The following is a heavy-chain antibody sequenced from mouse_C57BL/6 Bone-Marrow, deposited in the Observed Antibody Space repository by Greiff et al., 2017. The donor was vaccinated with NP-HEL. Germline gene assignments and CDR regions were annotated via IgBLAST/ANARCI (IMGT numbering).Heavy chain of an antibody. J-gene: IGHJ4*01. CDR1: GFNIKDYY. Sequence: EVQLQQSGAELVKPGASVKLSCTASGFNIKDYYMHWVKQRTEQGLEWIGRIDPEDGETKYAPEFQGKATITADTSSNTAYLPLSSLTSEDTAVYYCARWEIYYGNYVGYAMDYWGQGTSVTVSS. CDR2: IDPEDGET. V-gene: IGHV14-2*01. D-gene: IGHD2-1*01. CDR3: ARWEIYYGNYVGYAMDY.